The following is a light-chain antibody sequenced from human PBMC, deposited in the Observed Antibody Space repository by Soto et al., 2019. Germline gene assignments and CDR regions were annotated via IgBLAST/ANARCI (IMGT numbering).Light chain of an antibody. CDR3: LQGTHWPPIT. V-gene: IGKV2-30*01. Sequence: DVVMTQSPLSLPVTLGQPASISCRSSQSLVYSDGGTYLSWFHQRPGQSPRRLIYQVSNRESGVPDRFSGSGSGTDFTLTISRVEAEDVGVYYCLQGTHWPPITFGQGTRLEIK. CDR1: QSLVYSDGGTY. J-gene: IGKJ5*01. CDR2: QVS.